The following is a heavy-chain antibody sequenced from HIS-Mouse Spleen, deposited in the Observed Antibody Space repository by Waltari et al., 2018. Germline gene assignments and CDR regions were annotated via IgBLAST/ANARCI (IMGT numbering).Heavy chain of an antibody. D-gene: IGHD6-6*01. Sequence: EVQLVESGGGLVQPGGSLRRSCAASGFTFSSYWMHWARTAPGKGLVWVSRINSDGSSTSYADSVKGRFTISRDNAKNTLYLQMNSLRAEDTAVYYCARDGGRVYSSSFDYWGQGTLVTVSS. CDR3: ARDGGRVYSSSFDY. CDR1: GFTFSSYW. J-gene: IGHJ4*02. CDR2: INSDGSST. V-gene: IGHV3-74*01.